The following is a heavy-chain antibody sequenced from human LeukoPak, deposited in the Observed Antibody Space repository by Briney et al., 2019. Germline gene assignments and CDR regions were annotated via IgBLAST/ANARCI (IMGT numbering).Heavy chain of an antibody. CDR1: GGSISSSSYY. J-gene: IGHJ4*02. V-gene: IGHV4-39*01. CDR2: IYYSGST. D-gene: IGHD2-15*01. CDR3: ASSEGVVVAAFKPYFDY. Sequence: SETLSLTCTVSGGSISSSSYYWGWIRQPPGKGLEWIGSIYYSGSTYYNPSLKSRVTISVDTSKNQFSLKLSSVTAADTAVYYCASSEGVVVAAFKPYFDYWGQGTLVTVSS.